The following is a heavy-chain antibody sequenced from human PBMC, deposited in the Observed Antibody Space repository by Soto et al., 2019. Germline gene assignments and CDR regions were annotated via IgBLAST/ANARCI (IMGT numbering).Heavy chain of an antibody. J-gene: IGHJ6*03. V-gene: IGHV3-21*01. Sequence: GGSLRLSCAASGFTFSSYSMNWVRQAPGKGLEWVSSISSSSSYIYYADSVKGRFTISRDNAKNSLYLQMNSLRAEDTAVYYCARDQGYCTNGVCFYYYYYMDVWGKGTTVTVSS. CDR2: ISSSSSYI. D-gene: IGHD2-8*01. CDR1: GFTFSSYS. CDR3: ARDQGYCTNGVCFYYYYYMDV.